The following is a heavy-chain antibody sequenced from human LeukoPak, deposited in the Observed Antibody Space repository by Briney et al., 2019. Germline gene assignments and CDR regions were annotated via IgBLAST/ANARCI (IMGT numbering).Heavy chain of an antibody. CDR3: ARDERATRGFDY. D-gene: IGHD1-26*01. J-gene: IGHJ4*02. Sequence: GRSLRLSCAASGFTFSSYAMHWVRQAPGKGLEWVAVISYDGSNRYYADSVKGRFTISRDNSKNTLYLQMNSLRAEDTAVYYCARDERATRGFDYWGQGTLVTVSS. CDR2: ISYDGSNR. CDR1: GFTFSSYA. V-gene: IGHV3-30-3*01.